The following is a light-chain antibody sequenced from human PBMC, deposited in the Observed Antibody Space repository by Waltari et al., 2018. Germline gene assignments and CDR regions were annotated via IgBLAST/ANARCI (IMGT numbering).Light chain of an antibody. J-gene: IGLJ1*01. V-gene: IGLV2-14*03. CDR2: DVS. CDR3: SSYTSSSFYV. Sequence: QSALTQPASVSGSPGQSITISCTGTSSDGGGSNYVPWYQQHPGKAPKHMIYDVSNRPSGVSNRFSGSKSGNTASLTISGLQAEDEADYYCSSYTSSSFYVFGTGTKVTVL. CDR1: SSDGGGSNY.